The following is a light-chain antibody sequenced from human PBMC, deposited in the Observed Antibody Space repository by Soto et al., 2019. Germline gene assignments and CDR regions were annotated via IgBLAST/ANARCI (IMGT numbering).Light chain of an antibody. Sequence: DIQMTQSPSSLSASVGDRVTITCRASQSISSYLNWYQQKPGKAPKLLIYAASSLQSGVPSRFTGSGSVTYFTLIISSLQPEDFATYYCQQSYSTPSSAFGGGTKVEIK. CDR1: QSISSY. J-gene: IGKJ4*01. CDR2: AAS. CDR3: QQSYSTPSSA. V-gene: IGKV1-39*01.